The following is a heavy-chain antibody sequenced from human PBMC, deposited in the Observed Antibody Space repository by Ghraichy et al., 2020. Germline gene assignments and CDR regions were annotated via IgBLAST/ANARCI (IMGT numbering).Heavy chain of an antibody. CDR1: GGSFSGYY. D-gene: IGHD6-13*01. CDR3: ARGPRIAAAKGEIDY. V-gene: IGHV4-34*01. CDR2: INHSGST. J-gene: IGHJ4*02. Sequence: SETLSLTCAVYGGSFSGYYWSWIRQPPGKGLEWIGEINHSGSTNYNPSLKSRVTISVDTSKNQFSLKLSSVTAADTAVYYCARGPRIAAAKGEIDYWGQGTLVTVSS.